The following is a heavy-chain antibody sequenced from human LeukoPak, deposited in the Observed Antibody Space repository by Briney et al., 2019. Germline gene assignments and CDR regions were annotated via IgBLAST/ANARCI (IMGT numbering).Heavy chain of an antibody. CDR1: GFTFSAYW. D-gene: IGHD6-25*01. CDR2: IKEDGSEK. Sequence: GGSLRLSCAASGFTFSAYWMSWVRQAPGKGLEWVAHIKEDGSEKYYVDSVKGRFTISRDNAKNSLYLQMSSLRAEDTAVYYCASYRVLAAFDTWGQGTLVTVSS. J-gene: IGHJ5*02. CDR3: ASYRVLAAFDT. V-gene: IGHV3-7*01.